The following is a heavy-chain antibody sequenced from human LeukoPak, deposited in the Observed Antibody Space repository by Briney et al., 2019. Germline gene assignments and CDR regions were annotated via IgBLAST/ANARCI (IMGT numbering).Heavy chain of an antibody. D-gene: IGHD6-6*01. V-gene: IGHV4-39*07. CDR2: IYYSGST. J-gene: IGHJ5*02. CDR1: GGSISSSSYY. Sequence: SETLSLTCTVSGGSISSSSYYWGWIRQPPGKGLEWIGSIYYSGSTYYNPSLKSRVTISVDTSKNQFSLKLSSVTAADTAVYFCARGVNWIDPWGQGTLVTVSS. CDR3: ARGVNWIDP.